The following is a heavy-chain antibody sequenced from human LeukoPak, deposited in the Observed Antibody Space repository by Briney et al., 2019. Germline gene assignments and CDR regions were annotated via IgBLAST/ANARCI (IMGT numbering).Heavy chain of an antibody. J-gene: IGHJ4*02. V-gene: IGHV4-59*08. Sequence: PPETLSLTCTVSGGTISSYYWSWIRQPPGKGLEWIGYIYYSGSTNYNPSLKSRVTISVDTSKNQFSLKLSSVTAADTAVYYCASHRGSSGWTPFDYWGQGTLVTVSS. D-gene: IGHD6-19*01. CDR1: GGTISSYY. CDR2: IYYSGST. CDR3: ASHRGSSGWTPFDY.